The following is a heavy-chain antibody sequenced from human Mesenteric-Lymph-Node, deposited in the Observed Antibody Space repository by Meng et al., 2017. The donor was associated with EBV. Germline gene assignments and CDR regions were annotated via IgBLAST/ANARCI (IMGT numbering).Heavy chain of an antibody. CDR1: GGSISSRSYF. D-gene: IGHD4-17*01. Sequence: QLQLQESGPGMVKPSETLSLPRTVSGGSISSRSYFWGWIRQPPGKGLEWIGSIYYSGSTYYNPSLKSRVTMSVDTSKNQFSLKLSSVTAADTAVYYCARVVLAATVYFFDYWGQGTLVTVSS. V-gene: IGHV4-39*01. CDR3: ARVVLAATVYFFDY. J-gene: IGHJ4*02. CDR2: IYYSGST.